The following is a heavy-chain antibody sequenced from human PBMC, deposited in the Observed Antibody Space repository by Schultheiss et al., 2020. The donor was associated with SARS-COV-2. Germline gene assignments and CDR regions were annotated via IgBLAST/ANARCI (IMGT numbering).Heavy chain of an antibody. CDR3: ARGGYCSGGSCFNFDY. J-gene: IGHJ4*02. CDR2: ISPGNSYI. V-gene: IGHV3-21*01. CDR1: GFTFSSYS. Sequence: GGSLRLSCAASGFTFSSYSMHWVRQAPGKGLEWVSYISPGNSYIYYADSVKGRFTISRDNAKNSLYLQMNSLRAEDTAVYYCARGGYCSGGSCFNFDYWGQGTLVTVSS. D-gene: IGHD2-15*01.